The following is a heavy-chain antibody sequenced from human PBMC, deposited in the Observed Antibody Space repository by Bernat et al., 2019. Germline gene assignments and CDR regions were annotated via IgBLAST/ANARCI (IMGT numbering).Heavy chain of an antibody. CDR3: AKGYCSSTSCYPQYTDYYYYMDV. J-gene: IGHJ6*03. Sequence: QVQLVESGGGVVQPGRSLRLSCAASGFTFSSYGMHWVRQAPGKGLEWVAVIWYDGSNKYYADSVKGRFTISRDNSKNTLYLQMNSLRAEDTAVYYCAKGYCSSTSCYPQYTDYYYYMDVWGKGTTVTVSS. CDR1: GFTFSSYG. D-gene: IGHD2-2*01. CDR2: IWYDGSNK. V-gene: IGHV3-33*06.